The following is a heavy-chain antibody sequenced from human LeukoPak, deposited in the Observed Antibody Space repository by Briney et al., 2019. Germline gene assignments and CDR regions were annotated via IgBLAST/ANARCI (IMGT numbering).Heavy chain of an antibody. Sequence: GGSLRLSCAASGFTFSNAWMSWVRQAPGKGLEWVGRIKSKTDGGTTDYAAPVKGRFTISRDDSKNTLYLQMNSLKTEDTAVYYCTTGRLSSRWYQLYYYYYYMDVWGKGTTVTVSS. CDR1: GFTFSNAW. D-gene: IGHD6-13*01. CDR2: IKSKTDGGTT. CDR3: TTGRLSSRWYQLYYYYYYMDV. J-gene: IGHJ6*03. V-gene: IGHV3-15*01.